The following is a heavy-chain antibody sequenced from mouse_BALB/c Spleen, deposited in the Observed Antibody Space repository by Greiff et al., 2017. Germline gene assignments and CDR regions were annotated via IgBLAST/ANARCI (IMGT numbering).Heavy chain of an antibody. CDR3: ARDPGPYYFDY. J-gene: IGHJ2*01. D-gene: IGHD3-1*01. Sequence: EVMLVESGGGLVQPGGSRKLSCAASGFTFSSFGMHWVRQAPEKGLEWVAYISSGSSTIYYADTVKGRFTISRDNPKNTLFLQMTSLRSEDTAMYYCARDPGPYYFDYWGQGTTLTVSS. V-gene: IGHV5-17*02. CDR1: GFTFSSFG. CDR2: ISSGSSTI.